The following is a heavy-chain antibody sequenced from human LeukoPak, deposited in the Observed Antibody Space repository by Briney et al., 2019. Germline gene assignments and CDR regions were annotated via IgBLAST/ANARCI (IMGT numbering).Heavy chain of an antibody. D-gene: IGHD3-10*01. J-gene: IGHJ4*02. CDR2: INHSGST. CDR1: GGSFSGYY. V-gene: IGHV4-34*01. CDR3: ARGSGDY. Sequence: SETLSLTCAVYGGSFSGYYWSWIRQPPGKGLEWIGEINHSGSTNYNPSLKSRVTISVDTSKNQFSLKLSSVTAADTAVYYCARGSGDYWGQGTLVTVSS.